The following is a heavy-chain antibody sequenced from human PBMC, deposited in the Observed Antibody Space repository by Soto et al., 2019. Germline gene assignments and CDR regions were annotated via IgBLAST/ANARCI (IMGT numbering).Heavy chain of an antibody. CDR2: VNDRWGS. J-gene: IGHJ3*02. CDR1: GGSISDYY. V-gene: IGHV4-59*08. D-gene: IGHD3-10*01. CDR3: ARQYYYGSGSYYKWAFDI. Sequence: SETLSLTCTVSGGSISDYYWAWIRLPPGKGLEWIGYVNDRWGSHYNPSLKSRVAISLDTSKSQFSLKMASVTATDTAVYYCARQYYYGSGSYYKWAFDIWGQGTMVTVSS.